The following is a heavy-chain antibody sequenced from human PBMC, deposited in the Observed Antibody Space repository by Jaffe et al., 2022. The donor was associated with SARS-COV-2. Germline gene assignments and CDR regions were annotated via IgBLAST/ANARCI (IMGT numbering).Heavy chain of an antibody. J-gene: IGHJ3*01. V-gene: IGHV3-21*01. CDR3: ARDPILITFGGIIDAAGGYAFDL. Sequence: EVQLVESGGGLVKAGGSLRLSCAASGFTFSPYTMNWVRQAPGKGLEWVSSISDSSTYIYYAESVKGRFTISRDNAKDSLYLQMNSLRAEDTAVYYCARDPILITFGGIIDAAGGYAFDLWGQGTMVTVSS. D-gene: IGHD3-16*02. CDR2: ISDSSTYI. CDR1: GFTFSPYT.